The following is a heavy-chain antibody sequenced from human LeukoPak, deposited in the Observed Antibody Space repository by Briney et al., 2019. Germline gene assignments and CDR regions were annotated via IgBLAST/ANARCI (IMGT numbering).Heavy chain of an antibody. D-gene: IGHD3-22*01. CDR2: INHSGST. J-gene: IGHJ6*03. CDR1: GGSFSGYY. V-gene: IGHV4-34*01. Sequence: PSETLSLTCAVYGGSFSGYYWSWIRQPPGKGLEWIGEINHSGSTNYNPSLKSRVTISVDTSKNQFSLKLSSVTAADTAVYYCARIRDYYDSSGPGYYYYYMDVWGKGTTVTVSS. CDR3: ARIRDYYDSSGPGYYYYYMDV.